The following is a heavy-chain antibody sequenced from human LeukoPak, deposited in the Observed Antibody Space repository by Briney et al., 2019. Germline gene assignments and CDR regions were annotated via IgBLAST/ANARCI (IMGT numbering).Heavy chain of an antibody. Sequence: SETLSLTCTVSGGSISSYYWSWIRQPAGKGLEWIGRIYTSGTTHYNPSLKSRVTISVDTSKNQFSLKLSSVTAADTAVYYCARSGMVRGVIRNPYYYMDVWGKGTTVTISS. CDR2: IYTSGTT. J-gene: IGHJ6*03. CDR1: GGSISSYY. D-gene: IGHD3-10*01. V-gene: IGHV4-4*07. CDR3: ARSGMVRGVIRNPYYYMDV.